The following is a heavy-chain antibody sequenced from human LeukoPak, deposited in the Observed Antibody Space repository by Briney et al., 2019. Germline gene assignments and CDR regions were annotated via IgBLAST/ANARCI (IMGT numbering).Heavy chain of an antibody. CDR2: ISAYNGNT. D-gene: IGHD2-15*01. J-gene: IGHJ5*02. CDR1: GFTFTSFG. Sequence: ASVKVSCKASGFTFTSFGFSWVRQAPGQGLEWMGWISAYNGNTNYAQNLQGRVTMTTDTSTSTAYMELRSLRSDDTAVYYCARDHCSGGSCYEDYNWFDPWGQGTLVTVSS. CDR3: ARDHCSGGSCYEDYNWFDP. V-gene: IGHV1-18*01.